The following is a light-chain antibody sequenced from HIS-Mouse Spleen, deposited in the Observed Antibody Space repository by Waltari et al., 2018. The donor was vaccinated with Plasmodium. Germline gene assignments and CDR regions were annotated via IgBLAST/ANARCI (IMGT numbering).Light chain of an antibody. V-gene: IGKV1-8*01. CDR2: AAS. Sequence: AIRMTKSPSSFSASTGDRVTITCRASQGISSYLAWYQQKPGKAPKLLIYAASTLQSGGPSRFSGRGAGTDFTLTISGLQSEDFATYYCQQYYSYPFTFGPGTKVDMK. CDR1: QGISSY. J-gene: IGKJ3*01. CDR3: QQYYSYPFT.